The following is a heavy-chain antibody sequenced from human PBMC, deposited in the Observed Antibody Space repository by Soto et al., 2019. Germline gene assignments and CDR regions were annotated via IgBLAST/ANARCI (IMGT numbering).Heavy chain of an antibody. D-gene: IGHD3-16*02. J-gene: IGHJ6*02. CDR3: APILSHPRYYYYGMDV. V-gene: IGHV1-24*01. CDR2: FDPEDGET. Sequence: ASVKVSCKVSGYTLTELSMHWVRQAPGKGLEWMGGFDPEDGETIYAQKFQGRVTMTEDTSTDTAYMELSSLRSEDTAVYYCAPILSHPRYYYYGMDVWGQGTTVTVSS. CDR1: GYTLTELS.